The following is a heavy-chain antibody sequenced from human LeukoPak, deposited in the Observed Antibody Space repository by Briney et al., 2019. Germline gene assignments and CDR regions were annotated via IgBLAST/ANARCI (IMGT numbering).Heavy chain of an antibody. Sequence: PSETLSLTCTVSGDSISSGNYYWSWIRQPAGKGLEWIGRIYTSGSTNYNPSLKSRVTISVDTSENQFSLRLNSVTATDTAMYYCARGPYSYDSSGCFDYWGQGALVTVSS. CDR1: GDSISSGNYY. V-gene: IGHV4-61*02. CDR2: IYTSGST. D-gene: IGHD3-22*01. CDR3: ARGPYSYDSSGCFDY. J-gene: IGHJ4*02.